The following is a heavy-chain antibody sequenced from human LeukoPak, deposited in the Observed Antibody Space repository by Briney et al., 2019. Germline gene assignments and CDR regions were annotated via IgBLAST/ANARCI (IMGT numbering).Heavy chain of an antibody. CDR2: IYTSGST. D-gene: IGHD2-2*01. CDR3: ARGYCSSTSCQERFDY. CDR1: GGSISSYY. V-gene: IGHV4-4*07. J-gene: IGHJ4*02. Sequence: SETLSLTCTVSGGSISSYYWSWIRQPAGKGLEWIGRIYTSGSTSYNPSLKSRVTMSVDTSKNQFSLKLSSVTAADTAVYYCARGYCSSTSCQERFDYWGQGTLVTVSS.